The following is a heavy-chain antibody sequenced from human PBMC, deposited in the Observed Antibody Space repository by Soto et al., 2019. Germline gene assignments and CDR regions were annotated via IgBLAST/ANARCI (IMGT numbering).Heavy chain of an antibody. Sequence: SETLSLTCSVSGGSISGSPYYWDWIRQPPGKGLEYIGSIYYSGSTYYNPSLSSRFTISVDTSKNHFSLKLSSVTAADTAVYYCARRGMRSFDTRANDYWGQGTPVTVSS. D-gene: IGHD3-22*01. CDR3: ARRGMRSFDTRANDY. J-gene: IGHJ4*02. CDR1: GGSISGSPYY. CDR2: IYYSGST. V-gene: IGHV4-39*02.